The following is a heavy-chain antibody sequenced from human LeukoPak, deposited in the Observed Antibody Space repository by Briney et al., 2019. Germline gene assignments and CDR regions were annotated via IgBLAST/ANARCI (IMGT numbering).Heavy chain of an antibody. CDR3: ASFTVTNDAFDI. J-gene: IGHJ3*02. CDR2: IKQDGSEK. V-gene: IGHV3-7*01. D-gene: IGHD4-11*01. Sequence: GGSLRLSCVASGFTFSSYWMSWVRQAPGKGLECVADIKQDGSEKYYVDSVKGRFTISRDNAKNSLYLQMNSLRVEDTAVYYCASFTVTNDAFDIWGQGTMVTVSS. CDR1: GFTFSSYW.